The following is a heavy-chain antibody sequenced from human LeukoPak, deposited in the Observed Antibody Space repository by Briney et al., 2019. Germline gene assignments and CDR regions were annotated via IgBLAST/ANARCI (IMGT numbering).Heavy chain of an antibody. V-gene: IGHV4-39*07. CDR2: IYYSGST. CDR3: AKDYEPLVGVHRWGDWFDP. D-gene: IGHD1-26*01. Sequence: SETLSLTCTVSGGSISSSSYYWGWFRQPPGKGLEWIGSIYYSGSTYYTPSLKSRVTISVDTSKNQFSLKLSSVTAADTAVYYCAKDYEPLVGVHRWGDWFDPWGQGTLVTVSS. CDR1: GGSISSSSYY. J-gene: IGHJ5*02.